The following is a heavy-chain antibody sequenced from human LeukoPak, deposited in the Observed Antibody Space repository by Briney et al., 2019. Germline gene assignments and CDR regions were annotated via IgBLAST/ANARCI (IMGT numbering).Heavy chain of an antibody. Sequence: ASVKVSCKASGYTFTSYAMHWVRQAPGQRLEWMGWINAGNGNTKYSQKFQGRVTITRDTSAGTAYMELSSLRSEDTAVYYCARLTIWWELLNYYYYGMDVWGQGTTVTVSS. J-gene: IGHJ6*02. CDR2: INAGNGNT. D-gene: IGHD1-26*01. CDR1: GYTFTSYA. CDR3: ARLTIWWELLNYYYYGMDV. V-gene: IGHV1-3*01.